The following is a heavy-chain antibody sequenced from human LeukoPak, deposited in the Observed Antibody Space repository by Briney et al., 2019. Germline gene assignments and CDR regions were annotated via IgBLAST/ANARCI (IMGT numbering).Heavy chain of an antibody. CDR1: GDSIISNIYW. D-gene: IGHD3/OR15-3a*01. J-gene: IGHJ3*01. CDR2: TFYTGRT. CDR3: ARRRYNFDFYDV. Sequence: PSETLSLTCTVSGDSIISNIYWWDWVRLPPGKGLEWIGATFYTGRTFYSPSLKSRVTISVDTSKNQFSLDLSSATDVDTAVYYCARRRYNFDFYDVWGQGTRVTVSS. V-gene: IGHV4-39*01.